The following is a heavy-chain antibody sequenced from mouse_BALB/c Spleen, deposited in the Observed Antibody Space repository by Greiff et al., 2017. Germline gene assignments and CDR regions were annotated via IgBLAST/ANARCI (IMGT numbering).Heavy chain of an antibody. CDR2: IWSDGST. D-gene: IGHD2-14*01. CDR1: GFSLTSYG. V-gene: IGHV2-6-2*01. Sequence: VQLVESGPDLVAPSQSLSITCTVSGFSLTSYGVHWVRQPPGKGLEWLVVIWSDGSTTYNSALNSRLSITKDNSKSQVFLKMNSLQTDDTAMYYCARHMEVRRCYAMDYWGQGTSVTVSA. CDR3: ARHMEVRRCYAMDY. J-gene: IGHJ4*01.